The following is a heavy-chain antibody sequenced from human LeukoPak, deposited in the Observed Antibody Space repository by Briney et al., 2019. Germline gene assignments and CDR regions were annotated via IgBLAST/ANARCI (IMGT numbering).Heavy chain of an antibody. CDR2: IYHSGST. V-gene: IGHV4-38-2*01. J-gene: IGHJ6*04. D-gene: IGHD3-10*01. Sequence: PSETLSLTCAVSGYSISSGYYWGWIRQPPGKGLEWIGSIYHSGSTYYNPSLKSRVTISVDTSKNQFSLKLSSVTAADTAVYYCARAHLWFGELSFIMRYYYYGMDVWGKGTTGNVSS. CDR3: ARAHLWFGELSFIMRYYYYGMDV. CDR1: GYSISSGYY.